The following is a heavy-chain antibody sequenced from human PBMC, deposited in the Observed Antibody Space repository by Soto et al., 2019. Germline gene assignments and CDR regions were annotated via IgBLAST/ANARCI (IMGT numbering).Heavy chain of an antibody. CDR2: IIPIFGTA. CDR3: ARWDIVPGYNYYYYGMDV. V-gene: IGHV1-69*13. CDR1: GGTFSSYA. J-gene: IGHJ6*02. Sequence: SVKVSCKASGGTFSSYAISWVRQAPGQGLEWKGGIIPIFGTANYAQKFQGRVTITADESTSTAYMELSSLRSEDTAVYYCARWDIVPGYNYYYYGMDVWGQGTTVTVSS. D-gene: IGHD5-12*01.